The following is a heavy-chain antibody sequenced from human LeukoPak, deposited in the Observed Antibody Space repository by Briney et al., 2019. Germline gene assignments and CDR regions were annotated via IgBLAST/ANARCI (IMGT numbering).Heavy chain of an antibody. CDR3: ARLSITIFGVVS. CDR2: ISADNGNT. J-gene: IGHJ4*02. Sequence: ASVKVSCKGSGYTLSNHAFSWVRQAPGQGLEWMGWISADNGNTNHAQKFQGRVSLTTDTSTSTAYMELRSLRSDDTAVYYCARLSITIFGVVSWGQGTLVTVSS. D-gene: IGHD3-3*01. CDR1: GYTLSNHA. V-gene: IGHV1-18*04.